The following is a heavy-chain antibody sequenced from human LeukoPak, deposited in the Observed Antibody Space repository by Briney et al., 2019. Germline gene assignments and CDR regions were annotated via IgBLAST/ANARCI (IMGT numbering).Heavy chain of an antibody. J-gene: IGHJ4*02. CDR1: GFTFSSYW. D-gene: IGHD3-16*01. V-gene: IGHV3-7*01. Sequence: GGSLRLSCAASGFTFSSYWMSWVRQAPGKGLEWVANIKQDGSEKYYGDSVKGQFTISRDNAKNSLYLQMNSLRAEDTAVYYCARARRGYYFDYWGQGTLVSVSS. CDR3: ARARRGYYFDY. CDR2: IKQDGSEK.